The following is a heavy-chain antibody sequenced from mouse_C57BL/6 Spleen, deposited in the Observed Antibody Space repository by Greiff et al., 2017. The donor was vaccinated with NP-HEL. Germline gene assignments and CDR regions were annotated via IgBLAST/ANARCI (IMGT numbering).Heavy chain of an antibody. V-gene: IGHV1-15*01. D-gene: IGHD2-5*01. CDR3: TSQSNYEFAY. CDR2: IDPETGGT. J-gene: IGHJ3*01. Sequence: VQLQQSGAELVRPGASVTLSCKASGYTFTDYEMHWVKQTPVHGLEWIGAIDPETGGTAYNQKFKGKAILTADKSSSTAYMVLRSLTSEDSAVYYCTSQSNYEFAYWGQGTLVTVSA. CDR1: GYTFTDYE.